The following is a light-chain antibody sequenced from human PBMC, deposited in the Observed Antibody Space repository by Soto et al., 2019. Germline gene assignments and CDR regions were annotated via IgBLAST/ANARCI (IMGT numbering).Light chain of an antibody. CDR3: QQSDRFPYT. V-gene: IGKV3-20*01. CDR1: QSVSSNY. J-gene: IGKJ2*01. Sequence: DIVLTQSPGTLSLSAGERATLSCRASQSVSSNYLAWYQQKPGQAPRLLIYGASSRATGIPDRFSGSGSGTHSTLTITGLQPEESAVYYCQQSDRFPYTFGQGTKLEIK. CDR2: GAS.